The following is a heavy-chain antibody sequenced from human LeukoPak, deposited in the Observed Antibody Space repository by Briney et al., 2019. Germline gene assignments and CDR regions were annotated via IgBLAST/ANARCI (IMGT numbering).Heavy chain of an antibody. D-gene: IGHD3-10*01. Sequence: GGSLRLSCAASGFTFSSYGMHWVRQAPGKGLEWVAFIRYDGSNKYYAGSVKGRFTISRDNSKNTLYLQMNSLRAEDTAVYYCAKNSVRGVINPYYMDVWGKGTTVTVSS. CDR2: IRYDGSNK. CDR1: GFTFSSYG. V-gene: IGHV3-30*02. CDR3: AKNSVRGVINPYYMDV. J-gene: IGHJ6*03.